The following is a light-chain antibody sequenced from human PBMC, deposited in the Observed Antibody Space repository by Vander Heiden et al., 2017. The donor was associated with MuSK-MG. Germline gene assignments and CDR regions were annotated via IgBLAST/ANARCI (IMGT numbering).Light chain of an antibody. J-gene: IGKJ1*01. Sequence: ITCRASQRISNYLFWSQQKPGKAPKFLIYAASSLQSGVPSQFSGSGSGSDFTLTISRLQPEDFATYYCQQYDTYPWTFGQGTKVEIK. V-gene: IGKV1-16*02. CDR2: AAS. CDR3: QQYDTYPWT. CDR1: QRISNY.